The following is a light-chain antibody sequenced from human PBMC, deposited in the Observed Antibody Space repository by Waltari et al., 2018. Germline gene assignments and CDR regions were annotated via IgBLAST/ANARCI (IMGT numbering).Light chain of an antibody. V-gene: IGKV3D-20*02. J-gene: IGKJ4*01. CDR1: QSVSRS. Sequence: EIVLTQSPATLSLSPGERATLSCRASQSVSRSSAWYQQKPGQTPRLLIYAASSRATGIPDRFSGSRSGTDFTLTISSLEPGDFAVYGCRQYSNWPLTFGGGTKVEMK. CDR2: AAS. CDR3: RQYSNWPLT.